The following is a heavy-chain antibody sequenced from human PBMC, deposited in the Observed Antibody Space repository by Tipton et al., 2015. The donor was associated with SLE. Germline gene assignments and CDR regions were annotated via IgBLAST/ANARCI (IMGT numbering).Heavy chain of an antibody. D-gene: IGHD4-17*01. V-gene: IGHV4-38-2*02. CDR3: ARETMTTVTRYFQH. CDR1: GYSISSGYY. Sequence: TLSLTCAVSGYSISSGYYWGWIRQPPGKGLEWIGSIYYSGSTNYNPSLKSRVTISVDTSKNQFSLKLSSVTAADTAVYYCARETMTTVTRYFQHWGQGTLVTVSS. J-gene: IGHJ1*01. CDR2: IYYSGST.